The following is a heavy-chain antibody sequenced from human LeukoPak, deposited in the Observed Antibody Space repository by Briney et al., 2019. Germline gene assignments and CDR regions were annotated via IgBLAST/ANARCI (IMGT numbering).Heavy chain of an antibody. CDR1: GFTFSDYW. CDR3: AKNRTAHDY. V-gene: IGHV3-7*02. CDR2: IHRDGSDK. Sequence: PGGSLRLSCAASGFTFSDYWMTWVRQAPGKGLEWVANIHRDGSDKYYVDSVKGRFTISRDNAKNTLYLQMNSVRGEDTAVYYCAKNRTAHDYWGQGTLVTVSS. D-gene: IGHD5-18*01. J-gene: IGHJ4*02.